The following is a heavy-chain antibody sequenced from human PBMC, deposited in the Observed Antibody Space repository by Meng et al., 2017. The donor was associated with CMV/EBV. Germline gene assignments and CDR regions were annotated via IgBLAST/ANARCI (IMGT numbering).Heavy chain of an antibody. CDR3: AKGELAYCGGDCYLDY. D-gene: IGHD2-21*01. J-gene: IGHJ4*02. V-gene: IGHV3-23*01. Sequence: GESLKISCAASGFTFSSYAMSWVRQAPGKGLEWVSAISGSGGSTYYADSVKGRFTISRDNPKNTLYLQMNSLRAEDTAVYYCAKGELAYCGGDCYLDYWGQGTLVTVSS. CDR2: ISGSGGST. CDR1: GFTFSSYA.